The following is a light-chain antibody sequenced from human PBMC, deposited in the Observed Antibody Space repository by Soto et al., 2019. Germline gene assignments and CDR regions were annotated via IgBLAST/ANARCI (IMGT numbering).Light chain of an antibody. V-gene: IGKV3-11*01. CDR2: DAS. CDR3: QQRSNGPPYT. CDR1: QRVSSS. Sequence: IVFTQSPATLSLSPGERATLSCRASQRVSSSLAWYQHKPGQAPRLLIYDASNRATGIPARFSGSGSGTDFTLTISSLEPEDFAVYYCQQRSNGPPYTFGQGTKLEIK. J-gene: IGKJ2*01.